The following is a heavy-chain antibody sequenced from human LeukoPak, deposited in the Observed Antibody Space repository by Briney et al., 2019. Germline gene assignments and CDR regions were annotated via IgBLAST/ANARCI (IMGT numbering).Heavy chain of an antibody. CDR1: GFTFSSYS. Sequence: GGSLRLSCAASGFTFSSYSMNWVRQAPGKGLEWVSYISSSSSTIYYADSVKGRFTISRDNAKNSLYLQMNSLRAEDTAVYYCARDPELSLLEIDYWGQGTLVTVSS. D-gene: IGHD3-16*02. V-gene: IGHV3-48*01. CDR3: ARDPELSLLEIDY. J-gene: IGHJ4*02. CDR2: ISSSSSTI.